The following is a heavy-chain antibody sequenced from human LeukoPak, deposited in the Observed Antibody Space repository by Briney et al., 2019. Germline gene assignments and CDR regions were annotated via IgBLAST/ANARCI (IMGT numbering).Heavy chain of an antibody. Sequence: SGPTLVNPTQTLTLTCTFSGFSLSTSGNCVSWIRQPPGKALEWPARIDWDDDKYYSTSLKTRLTISKDTSKNQVVLTMTNMAPVDTATYYCARGNDWGTGYHLDYWGQGALVTVSS. J-gene: IGHJ4*02. CDR2: IDWDDDK. CDR3: ARGNDWGTGYHLDY. V-gene: IGHV2-70*11. D-gene: IGHD6-25*01. CDR1: GFSLSTSGNC.